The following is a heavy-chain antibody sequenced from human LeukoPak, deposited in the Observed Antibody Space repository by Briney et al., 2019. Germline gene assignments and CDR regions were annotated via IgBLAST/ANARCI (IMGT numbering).Heavy chain of an antibody. CDR2: INHEGSA. Sequence: PSETLSLTCTVSGGSISSGSYYWTWIRQPPGKGLEWIGEINHEGSANYNPSLKSRVTVSVDTSKNQFSLKLTSVTAADTAMYYCARARGTEAIDYWGQGTRVTVSS. D-gene: IGHD6-25*01. V-gene: IGHV4-39*07. CDR1: GGSISSGSYY. J-gene: IGHJ4*02. CDR3: ARARGTEAIDY.